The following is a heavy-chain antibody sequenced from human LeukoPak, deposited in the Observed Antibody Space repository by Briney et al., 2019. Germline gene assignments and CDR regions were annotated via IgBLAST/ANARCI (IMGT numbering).Heavy chain of an antibody. CDR2: ISGSGGST. CDR1: GFTFSSYG. Sequence: GGSLRLSCAASGFTFSSYGMSWVRQAPGKGLEWVSAISGSGGSTYYADSVKGRFTISRDNSKNTLYLQMNSLRAEDTAVYYRAKDLLHYYDSSGSDYWGQGTLVTVPS. V-gene: IGHV3-23*01. J-gene: IGHJ4*02. D-gene: IGHD3-22*01. CDR3: AKDLLHYYDSSGSDY.